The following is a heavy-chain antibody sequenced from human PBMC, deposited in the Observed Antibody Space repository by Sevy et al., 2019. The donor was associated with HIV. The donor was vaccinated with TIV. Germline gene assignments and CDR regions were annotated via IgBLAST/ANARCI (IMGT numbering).Heavy chain of an antibody. V-gene: IGHV4-59*01. CDR1: GASISSYY. CDR2: IYYNGRT. Sequence: SETLSLTCTVSGASISSYYWSWIRQPPGKGLEWVGYIYYNGRTNYNPSLKSRVTISVDTSKNQFSLKLISVTAADTAVYYCARSLADYYYGMDVWGQGITVTVSS. J-gene: IGHJ6*02. CDR3: ARSLADYYYGMDV.